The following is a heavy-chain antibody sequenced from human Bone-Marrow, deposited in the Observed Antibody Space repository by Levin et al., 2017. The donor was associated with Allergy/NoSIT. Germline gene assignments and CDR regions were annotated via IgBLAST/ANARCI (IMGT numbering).Heavy chain of an antibody. Sequence: SETLSLTCAVSGYSISSGYYWGWIRQPPGKGLEWIGSIYHSGSTYYNPSLKSRVTISVDTSKNQFSLKLSSVTAADTAVYYCARGVVPAAMLDVFLGYWGQGTLVTVSS. D-gene: IGHD2-2*01. CDR2: IYHSGST. CDR1: GYSISSGYY. J-gene: IGHJ4*02. CDR3: ARGVVPAAMLDVFLGY. V-gene: IGHV4-38-2*01.